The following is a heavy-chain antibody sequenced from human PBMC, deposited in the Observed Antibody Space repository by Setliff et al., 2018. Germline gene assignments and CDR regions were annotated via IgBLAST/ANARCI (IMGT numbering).Heavy chain of an antibody. V-gene: IGHV5-51*01. Sequence: PGESLKISCKASGYIFTTYWIGWVRQMPGKGLEWMGLIYPEDSDTRHSPSFPGHVTISADKSINTAYLQWSSLKASDSAIYYCMRHPYYYGSGTYLDNNNRWFDPWGQGTLVTVSS. CDR1: GYIFTTYW. D-gene: IGHD3-10*01. J-gene: IGHJ5*02. CDR2: IYPEDSDT. CDR3: MRHPYYYGSGTYLDNNNRWFDP.